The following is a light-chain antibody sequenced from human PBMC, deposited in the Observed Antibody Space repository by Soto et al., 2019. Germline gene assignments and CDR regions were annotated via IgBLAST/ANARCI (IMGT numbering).Light chain of an antibody. J-gene: IGKJ1*01. CDR1: QGVSSN. V-gene: IGKV3-15*01. CDR3: QQFNSWPGT. Sequence: EIVMTQSPATLSVSPGERATLSCRASQGVSSNLAWYQQKPGQAPRLLIYGPSTRATGIPARFSGSGSGTEYTLTISSLQSEDSAVYYWQQFNSWPGTFGQGTKVEIK. CDR2: GPS.